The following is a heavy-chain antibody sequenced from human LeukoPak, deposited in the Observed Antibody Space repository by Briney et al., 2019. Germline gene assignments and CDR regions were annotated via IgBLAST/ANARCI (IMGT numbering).Heavy chain of an antibody. D-gene: IGHD4-17*01. CDR1: GGTFSSYA. CDR2: IIPIFGTA. Sequence: SVKVSCKASGGTFSSYAISWVRQAPGQGLEWMGGIIPIFGTANYAQKFQGRVTITADESTSTAYMELSGLRSEDTAVYYCARKGRYGDYVNWFDPWGQGTLVTVSS. J-gene: IGHJ5*02. V-gene: IGHV1-69*13. CDR3: ARKGRYGDYVNWFDP.